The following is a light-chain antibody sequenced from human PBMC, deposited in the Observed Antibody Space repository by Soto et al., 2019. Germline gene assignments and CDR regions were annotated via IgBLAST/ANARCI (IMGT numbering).Light chain of an antibody. Sequence: QSALTQPASVSGSPGQSITISCTGTSSDVGSYNLVSWYQQHPGKAPKLMIYEGSKRPSGVSNRFSGSKSGNTASLTISGLQAEDEADYYCCSYAGSSTLLFGGGTKVTV. CDR3: CSYAGSSTLL. CDR2: EGS. V-gene: IGLV2-23*01. J-gene: IGLJ2*01. CDR1: SSDVGSYNL.